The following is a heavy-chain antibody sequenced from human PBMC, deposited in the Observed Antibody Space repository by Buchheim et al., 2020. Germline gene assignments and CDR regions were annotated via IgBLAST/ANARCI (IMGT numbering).Heavy chain of an antibody. Sequence: EVQLVESGGGLVQPGGSLRLSCAASGFTFSDFWMNWVRQAPGKGLEWVASINQRGTEKYYVDSVKGRFTVSRDNGKNSLYLQMNNLRAEDTAVYYCARAFGYYGSGSYCSLWGQGTL. V-gene: IGHV3-7*01. CDR2: INQRGTEK. D-gene: IGHD3-10*01. J-gene: IGHJ4*02. CDR3: ARAFGYYGSGSYCSL. CDR1: GFTFSDFW.